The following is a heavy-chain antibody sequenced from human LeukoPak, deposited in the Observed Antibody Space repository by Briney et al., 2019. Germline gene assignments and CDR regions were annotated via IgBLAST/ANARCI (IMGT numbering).Heavy chain of an antibody. D-gene: IGHD4-23*01. CDR1: GGSISSSSYY. Sequence: SETLSLTCTVSGGSISSSSYYWGWIRQPPGKGLEWIGSIYYSGSTYYNPSLKSRVTISVDTSKNQFSLKLSSVTAADTAVYYCATYGGNSGDAFDIWGQGTMVTVSS. CDR3: ATYGGNSGDAFDI. V-gene: IGHV4-39*07. CDR2: IYYSGST. J-gene: IGHJ3*02.